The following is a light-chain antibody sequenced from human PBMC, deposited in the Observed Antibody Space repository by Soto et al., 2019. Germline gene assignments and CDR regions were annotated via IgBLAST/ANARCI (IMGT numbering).Light chain of an antibody. CDR1: SSNIGSNT. CDR3: AVWNDSLTGYV. Sequence: QSVLTKPPSAFGTPGQRVTISCFGSSSNIGSNTVNWYQQLPGTAPKLLIYSNNQRPSGVPDRFSGSKSGTSASLAISGIQSEDEDDYYCAVWNDSLTGYVFGTGTKVTVL. J-gene: IGLJ1*01. CDR2: SNN. V-gene: IGLV1-44*01.